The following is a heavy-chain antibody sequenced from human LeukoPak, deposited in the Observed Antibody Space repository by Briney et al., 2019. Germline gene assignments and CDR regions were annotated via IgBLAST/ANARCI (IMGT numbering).Heavy chain of an antibody. D-gene: IGHD3-10*01. CDR2: IYYSGST. CDR1: GGSISSYY. V-gene: IGHV4-59*01. Sequence: SETLSLTCTVSGGSISSYYWSRIRQPPGKGLEWIGYIYYSGSTNYNPSLKSRVTISVDTSKNQFSLKLSSVTAADTAVYYCARAQPSVWFGAPDAFDIWGQGTMVTVSS. J-gene: IGHJ3*02. CDR3: ARAQPSVWFGAPDAFDI.